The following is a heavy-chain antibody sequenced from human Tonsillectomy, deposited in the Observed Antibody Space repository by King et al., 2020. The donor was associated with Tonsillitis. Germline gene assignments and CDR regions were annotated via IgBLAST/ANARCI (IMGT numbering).Heavy chain of an antibody. J-gene: IGHJ4*02. CDR2: ISYDGSNK. V-gene: IGHV3-30*18. CDR3: AKDLTRSPIVVVSPVDY. CDR1: GFTFSSYG. Sequence: VQLVESGGGVVQPGRSLRLSCAASGFTFSSYGMHWVRQAPGKGLEWVAVISYDGSNKYYAGSVKGRFTISRDNSKNTLYLQMNSLRAEDTAVYYCAKDLTRSPIVVVSPVDYWGQGTLVTVSS. D-gene: IGHD2-2*01.